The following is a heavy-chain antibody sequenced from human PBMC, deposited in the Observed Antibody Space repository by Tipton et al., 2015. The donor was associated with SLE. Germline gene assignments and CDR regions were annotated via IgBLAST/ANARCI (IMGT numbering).Heavy chain of an antibody. D-gene: IGHD4-23*01. V-gene: IGHV3-48*01. CDR2: ISSSSSTI. Sequence: SLRLSCAASGFTFSSYSMNWVRQAPGKGLEWVSYISSSSSTIYYADSVKGRFTISRDNAKNSLYLQMSSLRAEDTAVYYCAKVGYGGNWDFDYWGQGTLVTVSS. CDR1: GFTFSSYS. CDR3: AKVGYGGNWDFDY. J-gene: IGHJ4*02.